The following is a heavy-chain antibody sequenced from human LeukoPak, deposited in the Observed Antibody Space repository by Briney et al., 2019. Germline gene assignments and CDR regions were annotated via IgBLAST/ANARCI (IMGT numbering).Heavy chain of an antibody. CDR3: AREASVDPYYYMDV. D-gene: IGHD5-24*01. CDR1: GYTFISYG. CDR2: IIPIFGTA. V-gene: IGHV1-69*13. J-gene: IGHJ6*03. Sequence: ASVKISCKASGYTFISYGITWVRQAPGQGLEWMGGIIPIFGTANYAQKFQGRVTITADESTSTAYMELSSLRSEDTAVYYCAREASVDPYYYMDVWGKGTTVTISS.